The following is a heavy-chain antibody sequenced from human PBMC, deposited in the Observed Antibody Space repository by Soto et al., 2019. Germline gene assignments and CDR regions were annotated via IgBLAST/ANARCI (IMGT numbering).Heavy chain of an antibody. J-gene: IGHJ5*02. CDR3: AHRGYGDYPRDNWFDP. CDR2: IYWNDDK. Sequence: GPTLVNPTQALTLTCSFSGFSLSTSGRGVGWIRQPPGKALEWLAVIYWNDDKRFSPSLKSRLTITKDTSKNQVVLTMTNMDPVDTATYYCAHRGYGDYPRDNWFDPWGQGT. V-gene: IGHV2-5*01. CDR1: GFSLSTSGRG. D-gene: IGHD4-17*01.